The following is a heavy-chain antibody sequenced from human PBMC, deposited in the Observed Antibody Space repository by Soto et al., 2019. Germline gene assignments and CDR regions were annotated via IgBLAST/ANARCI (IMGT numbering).Heavy chain of an antibody. Sequence: QVQLQESGPGLVKPSQTLSLTCTVSGGSISSGDYYWSWIRQPPGKGLEWIGYISNSGSTYYNPSLKSRVTISMDTSKNQYSLKLSSVAAADSAVHYCVRGPQTPGDFWWFDPWGQGTLVTVSS. V-gene: IGHV4-30-4*01. CDR3: VRGPQTPGDFWWFDP. J-gene: IGHJ5*02. CDR1: GGSISSGDYY. CDR2: ISNSGST. D-gene: IGHD4-17*01.